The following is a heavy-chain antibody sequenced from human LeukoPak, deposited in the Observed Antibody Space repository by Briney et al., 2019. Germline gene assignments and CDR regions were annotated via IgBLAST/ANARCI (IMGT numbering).Heavy chain of an antibody. D-gene: IGHD6-19*01. CDR3: ARVTSAWKNFDY. CDR2: IDPTTVAT. J-gene: IGHJ4*02. CDR1: GYTFTAYY. V-gene: IGHV1-2*02. Sequence: GSSVKVPHKASGYTFTAYYILWVRQAPGQGLEWMGWIDPTTVATNYAQKFQDRVMMTRDTSISTVYMELRRLRSDDTAVYYCARVTSAWKNFDYWGQGTLVTVSS.